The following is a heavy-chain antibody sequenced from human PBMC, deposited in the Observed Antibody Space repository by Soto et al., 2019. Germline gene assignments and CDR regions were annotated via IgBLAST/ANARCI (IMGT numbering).Heavy chain of an antibody. CDR3: ARATYYDFWSGSVLFDY. D-gene: IGHD3-3*01. J-gene: IGHJ4*02. Sequence: QITLKESGPTLVNPTQTLTLTCTFSGFSLSTSGVGVGWIRQPPGKALEWLALIYWDDDKRYSPSLKSRLTITKDTSKNQVVLTMTNMDPVDTATYYCARATYYDFWSGSVLFDYWGQGTLVTVSS. CDR1: GFSLSTSGVG. CDR2: IYWDDDK. V-gene: IGHV2-5*02.